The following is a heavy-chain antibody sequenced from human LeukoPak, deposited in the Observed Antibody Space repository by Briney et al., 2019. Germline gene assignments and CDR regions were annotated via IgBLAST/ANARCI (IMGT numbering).Heavy chain of an antibody. Sequence: SETLSLTCTVSGGSISSYYWSWIRQPPGKGLEWIGYIYYSGSTNYNPSLKSRVTISVDTSKNQFSLKLSSVTAADTAVYYCARQIYSSSPYFDYWGQGTLVTVSS. CDR3: ARQIYSSSPYFDY. J-gene: IGHJ4*02. D-gene: IGHD6-6*01. V-gene: IGHV4-59*01. CDR2: IYYSGST. CDR1: GGSISSYY.